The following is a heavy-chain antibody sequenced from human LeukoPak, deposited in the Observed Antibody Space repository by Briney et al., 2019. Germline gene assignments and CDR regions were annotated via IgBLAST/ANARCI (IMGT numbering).Heavy chain of an antibody. CDR1: GYTFTSYD. J-gene: IGHJ4*02. CDR3: ARAFYFGSGNPGFDY. V-gene: IGHV1-8*01. D-gene: IGHD3-10*01. Sequence: GASVKVSCKASGYTFTSYDINWVRQAAGQGLEWMGWMNPNSGNTEIAQKFQGRVTMTRDSSIRTAYMELRSLTSEDTAVYYCARAFYFGSGNPGFDYWGQGTPVSVSS. CDR2: MNPNSGNT.